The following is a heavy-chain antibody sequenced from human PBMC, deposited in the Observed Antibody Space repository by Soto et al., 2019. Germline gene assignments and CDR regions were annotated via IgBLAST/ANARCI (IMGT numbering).Heavy chain of an antibody. CDR1: GFTFSSYA. D-gene: IGHD1-26*01. Sequence: PGGSLRLSCAASGFTFSSYAMSWVRQAPGKGLEWVSAISGSGGSTYYADSAKGRFTISRDNSKNTLYLQMNSLRAEDTAVYYCAKEEWELLVASYYYGMDVWGQGTTVTVSS. V-gene: IGHV3-23*01. J-gene: IGHJ6*02. CDR2: ISGSGGST. CDR3: AKEEWELLVASYYYGMDV.